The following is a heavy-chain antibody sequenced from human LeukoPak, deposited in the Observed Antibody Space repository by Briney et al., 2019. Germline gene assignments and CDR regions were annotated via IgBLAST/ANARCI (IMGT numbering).Heavy chain of an antibody. CDR1: GFTVSSNY. Sequence: GGSLRLSCAASGFTVSSNYMSWVRQAPGKGLEWVSVIYSGGSTYYSDSVKGRFTISRDNSKNTLYLQMSSLRAEDTAVYYCARDRVTIFGVVSNYGMDVWGQGTTVTVSS. D-gene: IGHD3-3*01. CDR2: IYSGGST. CDR3: ARDRVTIFGVVSNYGMDV. J-gene: IGHJ6*02. V-gene: IGHV3-66*01.